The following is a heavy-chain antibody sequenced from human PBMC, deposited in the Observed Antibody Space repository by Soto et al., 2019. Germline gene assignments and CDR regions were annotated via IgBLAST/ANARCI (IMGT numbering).Heavy chain of an antibody. D-gene: IGHD4-17*01. CDR2: IYHSGST. CDR3: ARVGYGDYLWYFDL. V-gene: IGHV4-4*02. J-gene: IGHJ2*01. Sequence: PSQTRSLTCAVAGGSISSSNSSNWVRQPPGKGLEWIGEIYHSGSTNYNPSLKSRVTISVDKSKNQFSLKLSSVTAADTAVYYCARVGYGDYLWYFDLWGRGTLVTVS. CDR1: GGSISSSNS.